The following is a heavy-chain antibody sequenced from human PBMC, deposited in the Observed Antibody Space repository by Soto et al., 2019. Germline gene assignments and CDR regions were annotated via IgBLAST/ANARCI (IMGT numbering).Heavy chain of an antibody. CDR3: ASEKYYYGSGSYIHDAFEI. D-gene: IGHD3-10*01. Sequence: GGSLRLSCAASGFTFSSYGMHWVRQAPGKGLEWVAVIWYDGSNKYYADSVKGRFTISRDNSKNTLYLQMNSLRAEDTAVYYCASEKYYYGSGSYIHDAFEIWGQGTMVTVSS. V-gene: IGHV3-33*01. J-gene: IGHJ3*02. CDR1: GFTFSSYG. CDR2: IWYDGSNK.